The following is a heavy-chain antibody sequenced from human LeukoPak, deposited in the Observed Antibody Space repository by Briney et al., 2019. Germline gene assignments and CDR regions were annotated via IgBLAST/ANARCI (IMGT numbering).Heavy chain of an antibody. CDR1: GFTFSSYA. D-gene: IGHD4-11*01. CDR3: AEDLYSNYGPADY. V-gene: IGHV3-23*01. CDR2: INGGGVNT. Sequence: GGSLRLSCAASGFTFSSYAMSWVRQAPGKGLEWVSTINGGGVNTHYADSVGGRFTISRDNSKNTLFLQMNSLRDEDTAVYYCAEDLYSNYGPADYWGQGNLVTVSS. J-gene: IGHJ4*02.